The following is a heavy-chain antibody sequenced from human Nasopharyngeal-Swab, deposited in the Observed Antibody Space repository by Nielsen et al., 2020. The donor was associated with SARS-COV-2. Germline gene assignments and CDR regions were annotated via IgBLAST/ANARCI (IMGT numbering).Heavy chain of an antibody. V-gene: IGHV1-46*01. Sequence: WVRQAPGQGLEWMGIINPSGGSTSYAQKLQGRVTMTRDTSTSTVYLELSSLRSDDTAVYYCARVGVGYSGYDSVDYWGQGTLVTVS. CDR2: INPSGGST. J-gene: IGHJ4*02. D-gene: IGHD5-12*01. CDR3: ARVGVGYSGYDSVDY.